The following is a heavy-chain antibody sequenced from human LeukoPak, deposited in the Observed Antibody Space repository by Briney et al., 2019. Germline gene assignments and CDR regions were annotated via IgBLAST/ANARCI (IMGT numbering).Heavy chain of an antibody. D-gene: IGHD6-13*01. CDR3: ARSYSSSWEIDY. J-gene: IGHJ4*02. V-gene: IGHV3-23*01. Sequence: GGSLRLSCAASGFTFSSYAMSWVRQAPGKGLEWVSAISGSGGSTYYADSVKGRFTISRDNSKNTLYLQMNSLRAEDTAVYYCARSYSSSWEIDYWGQGTLVTVSS. CDR2: ISGSGGST. CDR1: GFTFSSYA.